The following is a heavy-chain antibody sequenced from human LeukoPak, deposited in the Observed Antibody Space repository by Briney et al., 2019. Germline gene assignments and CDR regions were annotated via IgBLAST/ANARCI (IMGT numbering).Heavy chain of an antibody. CDR2: IYSGGST. D-gene: IGHD6-13*01. Sequence: GGSLRLSCAASGFTVSSNYMSWVRQAPGKGLEWVSVIYSGGSTYYADSVKGRFTISRDNSKNTLYLQMNSLRAEDTAVYYCARGPGYSSSWYGALGYWGQGTLVTVSS. CDR3: ARGPGYSSSWYGALGY. CDR1: GFTVSSNY. J-gene: IGHJ4*02. V-gene: IGHV3-53*01.